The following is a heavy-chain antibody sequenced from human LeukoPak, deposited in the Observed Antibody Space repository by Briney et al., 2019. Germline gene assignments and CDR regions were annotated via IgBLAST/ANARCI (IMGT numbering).Heavy chain of an antibody. D-gene: IGHD4-17*01. CDR1: GFTFSSYA. Sequence: GGSLRLSCAASGFTFSSYAMTWVRQAPGKGLEWVSAISGSGGSTYYADSVKGRFTISRDNSKNTLYLQMNSLRAEDTAVYYCAKDSGDYGDSLGLLDYWGQGTLVTVSS. J-gene: IGHJ4*02. CDR2: ISGSGGST. V-gene: IGHV3-23*01. CDR3: AKDSGDYGDSLGLLDY.